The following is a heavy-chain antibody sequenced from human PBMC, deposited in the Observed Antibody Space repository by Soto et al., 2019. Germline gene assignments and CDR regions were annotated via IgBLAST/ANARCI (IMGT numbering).Heavy chain of an antibody. CDR1: GYTFITYG. J-gene: IGHJ5*02. D-gene: IGHD3-22*01. V-gene: IGHV1-18*01. Sequence: QVQLVQSGAEVKKPEASVKVSCKASGYTFITYGVSWVRQAPGHGLDWVGWISTYNGTTRYAERLQGRVTTTTNTTTNTAYMELRNLRTVDTAVYYCARGTTDCYDISANYFLDSWGQGTLVTVSS. CDR3: ARGTTDCYDISANYFLDS. CDR2: ISTYNGTT.